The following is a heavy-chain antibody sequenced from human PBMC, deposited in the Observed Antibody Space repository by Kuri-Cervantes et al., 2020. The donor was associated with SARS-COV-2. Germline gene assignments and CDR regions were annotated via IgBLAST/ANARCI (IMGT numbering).Heavy chain of an antibody. J-gene: IGHJ4*02. CDR2: IATAGDT. D-gene: IGHD3-16*01. Sequence: GGSLRLSCAASGFTFSNFDMHWVRQATGKGLEWVSPIATAGDTYYPGSVKGRFTISRENAKNSLYLQMNSLRAGDTAVYYCARARGTGLDYWGQGTLVTVSS. V-gene: IGHV3-13*04. CDR3: ARARGTGLDY. CDR1: GFTFSNFD.